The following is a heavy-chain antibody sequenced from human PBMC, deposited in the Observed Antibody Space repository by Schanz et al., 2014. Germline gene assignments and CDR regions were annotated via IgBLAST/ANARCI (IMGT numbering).Heavy chain of an antibody. D-gene: IGHD1-26*01. V-gene: IGHV3-66*01. CDR1: GFSISDHT. CDR3: ARGRRVERGVGANYFDY. CDR2: TYLGGNK. J-gene: IGHJ4*02. Sequence: EVQLVESGGGLVQPGGSLRLSCAASGFSISDHTMRWDRQAPGKGLETVSVTYLGGNKDYADSVKGRFTISRDDARNSVYLHMNSLGVEDTAVYYCARGRRVERGVGANYFDYWGLGTLVSVSS.